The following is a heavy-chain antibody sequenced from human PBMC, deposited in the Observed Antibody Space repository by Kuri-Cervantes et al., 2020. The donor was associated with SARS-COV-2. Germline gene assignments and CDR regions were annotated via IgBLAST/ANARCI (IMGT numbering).Heavy chain of an antibody. V-gene: IGHV3-30-3*01. CDR1: GFSFNTYA. J-gene: IGHJ4*02. CDR2: ISYDGGKK. Sequence: GGSLRLSCAASGFSFNTYAMYWARQAPGKGLEWVAVISYDGGKKYYAKSVKGRFTISRDNSKNTLYLQMNGLKTEDTAVYYCTTLIDYWGQGALVTVSS. CDR3: TTLIDY.